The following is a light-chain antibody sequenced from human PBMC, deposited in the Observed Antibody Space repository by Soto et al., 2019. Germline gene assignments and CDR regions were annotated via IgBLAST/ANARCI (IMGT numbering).Light chain of an antibody. V-gene: IGLV1-40*01. J-gene: IGLJ3*02. CDR3: QSYDSSLSGWV. CDR2: GNS. Sequence: QSVLTQPPSVSGAPGQRVTISYTGSSSNIGAGYDEHRYQQLPGTAPKLLIYGNSNRPSGVPDRFSGSKSGTSASLAITGLQAEDEADYYCQSYDSSLSGWVFGGGTKLTVL. CDR1: SSNIGAGYD.